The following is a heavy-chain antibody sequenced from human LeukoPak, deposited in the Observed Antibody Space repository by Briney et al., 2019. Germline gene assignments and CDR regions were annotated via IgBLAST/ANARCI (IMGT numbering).Heavy chain of an antibody. CDR1: RFTFSTYT. CDR3: AKEGEDTAMVVDY. Sequence: GGSLRLSCAASRFTFSTYTMNWVRQAPGKGLEWISSISSSSTYIYYADSVKGRFTISRDNSKNTLYLQMNSLRAEDTAVYYCAKEGEDTAMVVDYWGQGTLVTVSS. CDR2: ISSSSTYI. J-gene: IGHJ4*02. V-gene: IGHV3-21*01. D-gene: IGHD5-18*01.